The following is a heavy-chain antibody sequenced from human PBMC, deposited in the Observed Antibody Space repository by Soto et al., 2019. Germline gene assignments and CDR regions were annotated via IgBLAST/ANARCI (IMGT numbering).Heavy chain of an antibody. J-gene: IGHJ4*02. Sequence: QVQLVQSGAEVKQPGASVTVSCKASGYTFTSYGISWLRQAPGQGLEWMGWNSPYNGNTNYAQKLQGRGTMTTSTSTSTAYLELRGLRSDDTAVYYCARDLGYGEYDSGYGGQGTRVTFSS. CDR3: ARDLGYGEYDSGY. CDR1: GYTFTSYG. V-gene: IGHV1-18*01. D-gene: IGHD4-17*01. CDR2: NSPYNGNT.